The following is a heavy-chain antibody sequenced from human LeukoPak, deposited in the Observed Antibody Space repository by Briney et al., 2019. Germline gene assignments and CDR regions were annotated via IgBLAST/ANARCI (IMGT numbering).Heavy chain of an antibody. CDR1: GFTFSDHS. Sequence: GGSLRLSCAASGFTFSDHSRDWVRQAPGKGLDWIGRSRNRAHSYSTEYAASVKGRFTVSRADSENSLYLQMNSLKTDDTAVYYCVALIRALGYWGQGTLVTVSS. J-gene: IGHJ4*02. D-gene: IGHD3-10*01. V-gene: IGHV3-72*01. CDR3: VALIRALGY. CDR2: SRNRAHSYST.